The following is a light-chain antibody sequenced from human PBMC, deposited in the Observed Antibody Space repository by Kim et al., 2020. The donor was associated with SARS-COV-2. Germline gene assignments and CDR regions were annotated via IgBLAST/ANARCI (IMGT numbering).Light chain of an antibody. Sequence: DIQMTQSPSTLSASVGDRVTITCRASQNINSWLAWYQQKPGKAPKLLIYRASILQSGVPSRFSGSGSGTEFTLTISSLQPDDFATYYCQQYNSYSWTFGQGTKVDIK. CDR2: RAS. CDR3: QQYNSYSWT. J-gene: IGKJ1*01. V-gene: IGKV1-5*03. CDR1: QNINSW.